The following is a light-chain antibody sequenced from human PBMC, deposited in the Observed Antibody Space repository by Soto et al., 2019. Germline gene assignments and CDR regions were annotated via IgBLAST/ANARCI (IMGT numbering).Light chain of an antibody. CDR1: QDIGTY. CDR3: QQFYNYLRT. V-gene: IGKV1-8*01. J-gene: IGKJ1*01. Sequence: IPMTQNPSSFSASTRDRVSITCRATQDIGTYLAWYQQIPGKAPKLLIYDASTLQTGVPSRFSGSGSGTDFTLTISYLQSEDFGTYYCQQFYNYLRTLGQGTKVDI. CDR2: DAS.